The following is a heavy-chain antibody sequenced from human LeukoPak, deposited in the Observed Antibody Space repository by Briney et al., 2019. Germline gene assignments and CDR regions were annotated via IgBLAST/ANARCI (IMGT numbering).Heavy chain of an antibody. CDR1: GFTFSSYE. V-gene: IGHV3-48*03. CDR3: ARELAVVAANGYYYYYYMDV. Sequence: GGSLRLSCAASGFTFSSYEMNWVRQAPGKGLEWVSYISSSGSTIYYADSVKGRFTISRDNAKNSLYLQMNSLRAEDTALYYCARELAVVAANGYYYYYYMDVWGKGTTVTVSS. CDR2: ISSSGSTI. D-gene: IGHD2-15*01. J-gene: IGHJ6*03.